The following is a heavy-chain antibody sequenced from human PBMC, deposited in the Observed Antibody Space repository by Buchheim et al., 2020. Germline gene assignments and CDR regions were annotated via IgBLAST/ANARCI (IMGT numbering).Heavy chain of an antibody. J-gene: IGHJ4*02. V-gene: IGHV3-30*04. CDR1: GFTFSSYA. D-gene: IGHD4-11*01. CDR2: ISYDGSNK. Sequence: QVQLVESGGGVVQPGRSLRLSCAASGFTFSSYAMHWVRQAPGKGLQWVAVISYDGSNKYYADSVKGRFTISRDNSKNPLYLQVNSLRVEDTAVYYCARAETLTTGADYWGQGTL. CDR3: ARAETLTTGADY.